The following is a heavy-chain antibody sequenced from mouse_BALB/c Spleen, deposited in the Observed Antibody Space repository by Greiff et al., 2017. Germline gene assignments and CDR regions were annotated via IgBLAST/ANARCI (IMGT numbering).Heavy chain of an antibody. J-gene: IGHJ2*01. D-gene: IGHD2-3*01. CDR3: ARENDVYY. CDR2: INSNGGST. V-gene: IGHV5-6-3*01. Sequence: EVKVVESGGGLVQPGGSLKLSCAASGFTFSSYGMSWVRQTPDKRLELVATINSNGGSTYYPDSVKGRFTISRDNAKNTLYLQMSSLKSEDTAMYYCARENDVYYWGQGTTLTVSS. CDR1: GFTFSSYG.